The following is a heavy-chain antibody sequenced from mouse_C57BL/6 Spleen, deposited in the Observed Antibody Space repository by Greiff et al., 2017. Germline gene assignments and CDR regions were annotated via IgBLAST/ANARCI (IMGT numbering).Heavy chain of an antibody. Sequence: VQLQESGAELVKPGASVKISCKASGYAFSSYWMNWVKQRPGKGLEWIGQIYPGDGDTNYNGKFKGKATLTADKSSSTAYMQLSSLTSEDSAVYCCARERRYDYDDYAMDYWGQGTSVTVSS. CDR3: ARERRYDYDDYAMDY. D-gene: IGHD2-4*01. J-gene: IGHJ4*01. CDR2: IYPGDGDT. CDR1: GYAFSSYW. V-gene: IGHV1-80*01.